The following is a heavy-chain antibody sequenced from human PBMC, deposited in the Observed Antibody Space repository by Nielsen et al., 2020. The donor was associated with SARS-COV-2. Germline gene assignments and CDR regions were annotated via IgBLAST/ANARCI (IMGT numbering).Heavy chain of an antibody. CDR1: GGSFSGYY. CDR2: INHSGST. Sequence: SETLSLTCAVYGGSFSGYYWSWIRQPPGKGLEWIGEINHSGSTNYNPSLKSRVTISVDTSKNQFSLKLSSVTAADTAVYYCARGRDYYDSSGYRKYYFDYWGQGILVTVSS. V-gene: IGHV4-34*01. J-gene: IGHJ4*02. CDR3: ARGRDYYDSSGYRKYYFDY. D-gene: IGHD3-22*01.